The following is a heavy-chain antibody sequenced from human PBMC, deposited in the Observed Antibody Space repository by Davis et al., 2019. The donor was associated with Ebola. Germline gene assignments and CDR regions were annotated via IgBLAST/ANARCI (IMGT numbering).Heavy chain of an antibody. D-gene: IGHD3-22*01. CDR2: INPNSGGT. CDR3: AREWLLLLDAFDI. Sequence: ASVKVSCKASGYTFTGYYMHWVRQAPGQGLEWMGWINPNSGGTNYAQKFQGRITMTRDTSISTAYMELSRLRSDDTAVYYCAREWLLLLDAFDIWGQGTMVTVSS. CDR1: GYTFTGYY. V-gene: IGHV1-2*02. J-gene: IGHJ3*02.